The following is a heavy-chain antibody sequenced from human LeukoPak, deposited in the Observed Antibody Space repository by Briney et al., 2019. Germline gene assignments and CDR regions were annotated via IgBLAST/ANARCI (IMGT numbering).Heavy chain of an antibody. CDR3: ARDRSSDKYYSYGMDV. Sequence: PSQTLSLTCTVSGGSISSGGYYWSCIRHHPGKGLEWIGYIYYSGSTYYNPSLKSRVTISVDTSKNQFSLKLSSVTAADTAVYYCARDRSSDKYYSYGMDVWGQGTTVTVSS. CDR2: IYYSGST. CDR1: GGSISSGGYY. D-gene: IGHD6-6*01. J-gene: IGHJ6*02. V-gene: IGHV4-31*03.